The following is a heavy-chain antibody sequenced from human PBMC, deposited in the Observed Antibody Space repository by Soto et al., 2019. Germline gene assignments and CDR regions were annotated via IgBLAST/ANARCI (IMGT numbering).Heavy chain of an antibody. V-gene: IGHV2-5*01. CDR3: ARSGHNSGFFYYDY. CDR2: INWNDDK. Sequence: QITLKESGPTLVKVTQTVTLTCTFSGFSLSSTGVGVGWIRQPPGKALEGLALINWNDDKRYNPSLKSRLTSTKDTSKSQVVLKITNIDPVDTATYYCARSGHNSGFFYYDYWGQGTLITVSS. J-gene: IGHJ4*02. D-gene: IGHD3-22*01. CDR1: GFSLSSTGVG.